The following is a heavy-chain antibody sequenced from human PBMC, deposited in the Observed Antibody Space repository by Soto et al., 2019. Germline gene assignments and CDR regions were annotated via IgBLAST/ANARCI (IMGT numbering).Heavy chain of an antibody. CDR1: GFTFSSYA. CDR3: ARYALGLSPWWYNWFDR. J-gene: IGHJ5*02. Sequence: VQLLESGGGLVQPGGSLRLSCAASGFTFSSYAMNWVRQTPGEGLEWVSGISDSGGSPYYADSVKGRFTISRDNAQNTRYLQMDSLRAEDTGVYYCARYALGLSPWWYNWFDRWGQGTLVSVSS. CDR2: ISDSGGSP. D-gene: IGHD2-8*02. V-gene: IGHV3-23*01.